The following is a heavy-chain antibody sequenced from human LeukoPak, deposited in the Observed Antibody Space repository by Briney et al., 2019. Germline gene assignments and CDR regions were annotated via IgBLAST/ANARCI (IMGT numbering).Heavy chain of an antibody. J-gene: IGHJ1*01. Sequence: SETLSLTCTVSGGSISSGSYYRSWIRQPAGKGLEWIGRIYTSGSTNYNPSLKSRVTISVDTSKNRFSLKLNSVTAADTAVYYCARDSSSPRVKYFQHWGQGTLVTVSS. CDR1: GGSISSGSYY. CDR2: IYTSGST. V-gene: IGHV4-61*02. D-gene: IGHD6-6*01. CDR3: ARDSSSPRVKYFQH.